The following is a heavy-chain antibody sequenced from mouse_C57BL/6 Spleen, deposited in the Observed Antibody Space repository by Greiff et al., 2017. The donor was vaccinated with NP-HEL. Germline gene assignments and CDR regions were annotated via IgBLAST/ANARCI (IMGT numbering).Heavy chain of an antibody. D-gene: IGHD1-2*01. CDR2: INPNNGGT. CDR1: GYTFTDYN. CDR3: ARERATASFEY. J-gene: IGHJ2*01. Sequence: EVKLQESGPELVKPGASVKIPCKASGYTFTDYNMDWVKQSHGKSLEWIGDINPNNGGTIYNQKFKGKATLTVDKSSSTAYMELRSLTSEDTADYDSARERATASFEYWGQGTTLSLSS. V-gene: IGHV1-18*01.